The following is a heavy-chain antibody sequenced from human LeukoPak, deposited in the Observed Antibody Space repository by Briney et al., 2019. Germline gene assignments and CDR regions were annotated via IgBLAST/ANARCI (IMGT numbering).Heavy chain of an antibody. CDR3: ARELYTYYLDY. CDR2: VSSSSSTI. V-gene: IGHV3-48*01. CDR1: GFTFSSYS. D-gene: IGHD3-10*01. J-gene: IGHJ4*02. Sequence: PGGSLRLSCAASGFTFSSYSMDWVRQAPGKGLEWVSYVSSSSSTIYYADSVKGRFTISRDNSKNTLYLQMTSLRAEDTAIYYCARELYTYYLDYWGQGTLVTVSS.